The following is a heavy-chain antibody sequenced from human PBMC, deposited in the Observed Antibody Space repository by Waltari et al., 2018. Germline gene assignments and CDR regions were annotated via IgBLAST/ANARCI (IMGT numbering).Heavy chain of an antibody. V-gene: IGHV1-69*04. CDR2: IIPILGIA. J-gene: IGHJ4*02. D-gene: IGHD5-12*01. Sequence: QVQLVQSGAEVKKPGSSVKVSCKASGGTFSSYAISWVRQAPGQGLEWMGGIIPILGIANYAQKFQCRVTITADESTSTAYMELSSLRSEDTAVYYCASVRRDGYKPLDYWGQGTLVTVSS. CDR1: GGTFSSYA. CDR3: ASVRRDGYKPLDY.